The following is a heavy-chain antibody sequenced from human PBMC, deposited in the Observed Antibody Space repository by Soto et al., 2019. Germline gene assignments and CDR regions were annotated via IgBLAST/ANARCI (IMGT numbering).Heavy chain of an antibody. CDR2: INPKSGGT. CDR3: ARGSPVGGWYRGYY. J-gene: IGHJ4*02. V-gene: IGHV1-2*02. CDR1: GYTFTGYY. Sequence: ASVKVSSKASGYTFTGYYMPWVRQAPGQGIEWMGWINPKSGGTNYAQKFQGRVTMTRDTSSSTAYMELSRLRSDDTAVYYCARGSPVGGWYRGYYWGQGTLVTVSS. D-gene: IGHD6-19*01.